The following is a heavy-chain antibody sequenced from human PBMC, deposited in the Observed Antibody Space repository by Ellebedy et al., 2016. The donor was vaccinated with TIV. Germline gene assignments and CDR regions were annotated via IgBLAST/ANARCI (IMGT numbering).Heavy chain of an antibody. Sequence: MPSETLSLTCKVSGGSISALTYHWGWVRQSPGKGLEWIGNSHYSGSTYYNPSLRSRVAISIDTSENQFSLRLSSVTAADTAVYYCAAYYGGRFDYWGQGTLVTVSS. J-gene: IGHJ4*02. D-gene: IGHD4-23*01. CDR3: AAYYGGRFDY. V-gene: IGHV4-39*07. CDR1: GGSISALTYH. CDR2: SHYSGST.